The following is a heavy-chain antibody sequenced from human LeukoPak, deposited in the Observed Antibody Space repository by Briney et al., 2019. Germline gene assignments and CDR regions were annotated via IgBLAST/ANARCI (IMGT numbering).Heavy chain of an antibody. Sequence: ASVKVSCKASGYTFTSYDINWVRQATGQGLEWMGWMNPNSGNTGYAQKFQGRVTMTRNTSISTAYMELSSLRSEDTAVYYCARTPRMVAPHFDYWGQGTLVTVSS. V-gene: IGHV1-8*01. CDR1: GYTFTSYD. CDR2: MNPNSGNT. CDR3: ARTPRMVAPHFDY. J-gene: IGHJ4*02. D-gene: IGHD4/OR15-4a*01.